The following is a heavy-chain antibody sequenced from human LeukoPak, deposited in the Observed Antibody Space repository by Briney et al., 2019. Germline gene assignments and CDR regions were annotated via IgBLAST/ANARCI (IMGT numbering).Heavy chain of an antibody. Sequence: SETLSLTCTVSGGSISSYYWSWIRQPPGKGLEWIGYIYYSGSTNYNPSLKSRVTISVDTSKNQFSLKLSSVTAADTAVYYCARGPPAHWSGYYSYYFDYWGQRTLVTVSS. CDR1: GGSISSYY. V-gene: IGHV4-59*01. CDR2: IYYSGST. J-gene: IGHJ4*02. CDR3: ARGPPAHWSGYYSYYFDY. D-gene: IGHD3-3*01.